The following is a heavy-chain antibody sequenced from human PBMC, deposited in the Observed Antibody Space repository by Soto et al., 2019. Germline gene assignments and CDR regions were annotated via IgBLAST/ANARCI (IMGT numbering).Heavy chain of an antibody. Sequence: ASVKVSCKASGGTFSSYTISWVRQAPGQGLEWMGRIIPILGIANYAQKFQGRVTITADKSTSTAYMEPSSLRSEDTAVYYCARGRGYVAGFDYWGQGTLVTVSS. CDR3: ARGRGYVAGFDY. CDR1: GGTFSSYT. D-gene: IGHD5-12*01. J-gene: IGHJ4*02. V-gene: IGHV1-69*02. CDR2: IIPILGIA.